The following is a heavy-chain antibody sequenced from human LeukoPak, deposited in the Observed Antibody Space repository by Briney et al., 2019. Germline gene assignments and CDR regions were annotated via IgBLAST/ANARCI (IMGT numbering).Heavy chain of an antibody. CDR2: INPNSGYT. V-gene: IGHV1-2*02. D-gene: IGHD3-3*01. CDR3: VSHSGDDFSGCYSFDY. CDR1: GYTFTAYY. J-gene: IGHJ4*02. Sequence: ASVKVSCKASGYTFTAYYMHWVRQAPGQGLEWMGSINPNSGYTEYSQTFQGRVTVTRDTSISTAYMELSRLTSDDTAVYYCVSHSGDDFSGCYSFDYWGQGTLLTVSS.